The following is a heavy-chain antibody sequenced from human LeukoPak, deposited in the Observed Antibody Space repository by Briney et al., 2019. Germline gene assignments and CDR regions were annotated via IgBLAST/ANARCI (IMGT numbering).Heavy chain of an antibody. CDR3: AKWPLGYCSSTSCYNGNYYYYGMDV. J-gene: IGHJ6*02. D-gene: IGHD2-2*02. CDR2: ISGSGGST. CDR1: GFTFSSYA. Sequence: GGSLRLSCAASGFTFSSYAMSWVRQAPGKGLERVSAISGSGGSTYYADSVKGRFTISRDNSKNTLYLQMNSLRAEDTAVYYCAKWPLGYCSSTSCYNGNYYYYGMDVWGQGTTVTVSS. V-gene: IGHV3-23*01.